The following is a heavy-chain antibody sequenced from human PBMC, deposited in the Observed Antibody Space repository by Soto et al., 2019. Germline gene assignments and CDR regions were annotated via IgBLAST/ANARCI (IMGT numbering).Heavy chain of an antibody. J-gene: IGHJ6*02. V-gene: IGHV1-2*02. CDR1: GYTFTGYY. CDR2: INPNSGGT. D-gene: IGHD1-20*01. Sequence: ASVKVSCKASGYTFTGYYMHWVRQAPGQGLEWMGWINPNSGGTNYAQKFQGRVTMTRDTSISTAYMELSRLRSDDTAVYYCASDNVRITGTDYYYGMDVWGQGTTVTVPS. CDR3: ASDNVRITGTDYYYGMDV.